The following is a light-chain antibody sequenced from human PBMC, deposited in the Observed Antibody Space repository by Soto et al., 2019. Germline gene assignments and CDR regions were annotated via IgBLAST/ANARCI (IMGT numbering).Light chain of an antibody. V-gene: IGKV3-15*01. CDR1: ESVSSN. Sequence: VMTQSPATLSVSPGERATLSCRASESVSSNLAWYQQRPGQAPRLLIYGASNRATDTPVRFRGSGSGTDFTLTISCLQSEDFATYYCQQYYSFPPTFGQGTRLEI. CDR2: GAS. J-gene: IGKJ5*01. CDR3: QQYYSFPPT.